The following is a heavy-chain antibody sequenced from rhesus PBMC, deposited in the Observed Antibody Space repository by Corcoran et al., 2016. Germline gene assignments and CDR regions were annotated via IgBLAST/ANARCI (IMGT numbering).Heavy chain of an antibody. Sequence: EVRLVESGGGLVQPGGSLRLSCAASGFTFSDYYMSWVRQAPGKGREGVGFIIKKVNGGTAEYAAPVKGRFTLSRDDSKSIASLQMNSLKTEDTAVYYCARHRGYSGYSLDYWGQGVLVTVSS. D-gene: IGHD5-42*01. CDR3: ARHRGYSGYSLDY. J-gene: IGHJ4*01. V-gene: IGHV3-116*02. CDR1: GFTFSDYY. CDR2: IIKKVNGGTA.